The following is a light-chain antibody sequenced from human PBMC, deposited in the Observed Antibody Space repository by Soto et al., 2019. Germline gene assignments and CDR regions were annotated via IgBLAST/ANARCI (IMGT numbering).Light chain of an antibody. CDR1: SSDVGGYEF. CDR3: SSFRSGSTL. Sequence: QSALTQPASVSGSPGQSITISCTGTSSDVGGYEFVSWYQQHPGKAPKLMIYEVSNRPSGVYNRFSGSKSGNTAALTISGLQAEDEADYYCSSFRSGSTLFGTGTKLTVL. CDR2: EVS. J-gene: IGLJ1*01. V-gene: IGLV2-14*01.